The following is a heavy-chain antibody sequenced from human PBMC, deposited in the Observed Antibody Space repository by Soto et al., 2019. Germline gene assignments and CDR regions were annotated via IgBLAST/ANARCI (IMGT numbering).Heavy chain of an antibody. J-gene: IGHJ4*02. V-gene: IGHV4-59*08. CDR2: IYYSGST. CDR1: GGSIRSYY. Sequence: SETLSLTCTVSGGSIRSYYWSWIRQPPGKGLEWIGYIYYSGSTNYNPSLKSRVTISVDTSKNQFSLKLSSVTAADTAVYYCARTLFMWYCSGGSCYRRYYFDYWGQGTLVTVSS. D-gene: IGHD2-15*01. CDR3: ARTLFMWYCSGGSCYRRYYFDY.